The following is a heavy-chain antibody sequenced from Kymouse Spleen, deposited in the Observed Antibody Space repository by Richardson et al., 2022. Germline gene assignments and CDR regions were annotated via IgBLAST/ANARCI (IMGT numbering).Heavy chain of an antibody. CDR3: TPILLWFGEYDAFDI. Sequence: EVQLVESGGGLVKPGGSLRLSCAASGFTFSNAWMSWVRQAPGKGLEWVGRIKSKTDGGTTDYAAPVKGRFTISRDDSKNTLYLQMNSLKTEDTAVYYCTPILLWFGEYDAFDIWGQGTMVTVSS. CDR1: GFTFSNAW. J-gene: IGHJ3*02. V-gene: IGHV3-15*01. CDR2: IKSKTDGGTT. D-gene: IGHD3-10*01.